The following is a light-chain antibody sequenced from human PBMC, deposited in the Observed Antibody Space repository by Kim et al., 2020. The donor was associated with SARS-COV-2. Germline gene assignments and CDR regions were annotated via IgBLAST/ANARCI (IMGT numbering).Light chain of an antibody. Sequence: AIQLAQSTSSLSASVGDRVTITCRASQGIGTSLAWYRQRPGKAPQLLMEGTSTLESGVPSGFTGSGSGTDFILTISSLQPEDFATYYCQQFKSFPPTFGQGTKVDIK. CDR1: QGIGTS. CDR3: QQFKSFPPT. J-gene: IGKJ1*01. V-gene: IGKV1-13*02. CDR2: GTS.